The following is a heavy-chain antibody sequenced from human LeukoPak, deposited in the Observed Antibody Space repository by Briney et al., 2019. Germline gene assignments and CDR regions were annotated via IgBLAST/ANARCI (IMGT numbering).Heavy chain of an antibody. CDR3: ARDQYCSGGSCYNHDY. CDR1: GFTFSSYW. CDR2: IKQDGSEK. V-gene: IGHV3-7*01. J-gene: IGHJ4*02. D-gene: IGHD2-15*01. Sequence: AGGSLRLSCAASGFTFSSYWMSWVRQAPGKGLEWVANIKQDGSEKYYVDSVKGRFTISRDNAKNSLYLQMNSLRAEDTAVYYCARDQYCSGGSCYNHDYWGQGTLVTVSS.